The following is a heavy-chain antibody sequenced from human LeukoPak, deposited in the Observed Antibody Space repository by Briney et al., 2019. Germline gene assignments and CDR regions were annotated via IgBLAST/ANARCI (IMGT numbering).Heavy chain of an antibody. CDR3: GRGGTMVVVTSYY. Sequence: ASVKVSCKASGYTFTSYGISWVRQAPGQGLEWMAWICDYNGNTNYAQTLQGRFTMTTDTSTSTPYLELSSLRADDTAVYYCGRGGTMVVVTSYYWGEGTLVTVSS. J-gene: IGHJ4*02. D-gene: IGHD2-15*01. CDR2: ICDYNGNT. CDR1: GYTFTSYG. V-gene: IGHV1-18*01.